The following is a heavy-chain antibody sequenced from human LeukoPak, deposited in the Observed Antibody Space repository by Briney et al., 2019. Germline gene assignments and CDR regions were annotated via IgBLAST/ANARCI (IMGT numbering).Heavy chain of an antibody. V-gene: IGHV3-7*01. CDR1: GFTFSTYA. D-gene: IGHD4/OR15-4a*01. Sequence: PGGSLRLSCAASGFTFSTYAVNWVRQAPGKGLEWVANIKQDGSEKYYVDSVKGRFTISRDNAKDSLYLQMNSLRAEDAAMYYCARLRGLEYGDHGIDYWGQGTPVTVSS. CDR3: ARLRGLEYGDHGIDY. CDR2: IKQDGSEK. J-gene: IGHJ4*02.